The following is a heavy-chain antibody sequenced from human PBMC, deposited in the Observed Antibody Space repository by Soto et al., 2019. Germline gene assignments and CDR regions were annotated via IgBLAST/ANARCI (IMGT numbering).Heavy chain of an antibody. Sequence: QVQLVQSGAEVKKPGASVKVSCKSSGYTFTSYGISWVRKAPGQGLEWMGWISAYNGKTNYAQKLQGRVTTTTDTATSTAYMELRTLRSDDTAVYYCNRHADVDHYGMDVWGQGTTVTVSS. V-gene: IGHV1-18*01. D-gene: IGHD5-12*01. CDR2: ISAYNGKT. J-gene: IGHJ6*02. CDR3: NRHADVDHYGMDV. CDR1: GYTFTSYG.